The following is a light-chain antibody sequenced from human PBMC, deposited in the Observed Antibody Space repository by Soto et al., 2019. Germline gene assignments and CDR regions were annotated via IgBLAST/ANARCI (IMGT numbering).Light chain of an antibody. CDR3: QQVKHYPLT. J-gene: IGKJ4*01. CDR1: QDMSTH. V-gene: IGKV1-9*01. Sequence: DIQLTQSPSFLSASVGDRVTITCRASQDMSTHLAWYQQKPERAPKLLIFSASTLQSGVPSGFSGSGSGTEFTLTISSRQPEDFATYYCQQVKHYPLTFGGGTKVEIK. CDR2: SAS.